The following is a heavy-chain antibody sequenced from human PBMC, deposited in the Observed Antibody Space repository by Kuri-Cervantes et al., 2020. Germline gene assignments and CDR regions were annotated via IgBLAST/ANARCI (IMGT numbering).Heavy chain of an antibody. V-gene: IGHV4-59*08. CDR2: IYYSGST. J-gene: IGHJ3*02. CDR1: GGSISSYY. D-gene: IGHD4-17*01. Sequence: SETLSLTCTVSGGSISSYYWSWIRQPPGKGLEWIGYIYYSGSTNYNPSLKSRVTISVDTSKNQFSLKLSSVTAADTAVYYCASRTDYGDLADAFDIWGQGTMVTVSS. CDR3: ASRTDYGDLADAFDI.